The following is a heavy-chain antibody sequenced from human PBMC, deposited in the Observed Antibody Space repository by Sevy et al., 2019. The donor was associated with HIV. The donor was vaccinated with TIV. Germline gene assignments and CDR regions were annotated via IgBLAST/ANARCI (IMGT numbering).Heavy chain of an antibody. CDR3: ATTKDYYEGSGYPFDG. CDR2: FDPQDGET. D-gene: IGHD3-22*01. V-gene: IGHV1-24*01. Sequence: ASVKVSCKVSGYTLTKLSIHWVRQAPGKGLEWMGDFDPQDGETFYAQKFQGRVTMTEDTSTDTAYLELVSLRSEDTAVYYCATTKDYYEGSGYPFDGWGQGTLVTVSS. CDR1: GYTLTKLS. J-gene: IGHJ4*02.